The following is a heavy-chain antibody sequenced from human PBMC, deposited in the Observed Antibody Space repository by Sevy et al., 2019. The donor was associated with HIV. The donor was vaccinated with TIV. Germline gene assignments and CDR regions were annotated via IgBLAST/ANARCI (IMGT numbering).Heavy chain of an antibody. CDR3: ARDRDDGYCANRVCFNFDN. J-gene: IGHJ4*01. V-gene: IGHV3-9*01. Sequence: GGYLRLSCAASGFTFDDYAMHCVRQAPGKGLEWVSGISWNSASIDYADSVKGRFTISRDNAKNSLYLQMKSLRAEDTASYYCARDRDDGYCANRVCFNFDNWGQGTVVPVSS. CDR2: ISWNSASI. D-gene: IGHD2-8*01. CDR1: GFTFDDYA.